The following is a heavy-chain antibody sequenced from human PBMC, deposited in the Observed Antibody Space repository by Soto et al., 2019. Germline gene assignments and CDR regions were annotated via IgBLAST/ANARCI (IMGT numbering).Heavy chain of an antibody. D-gene: IGHD5-18*01. V-gene: IGHV1-2*04. Sequence: ASVKVSCKASGYTFTGYYMHWVRQAPGQGLEWMGWINPNSGGTNYAQKFQGWVTMTRDTSISTAYMELSRLRSDDTAVYYCARGEIQLWRAPRQFDPWGQGTLVTVSS. J-gene: IGHJ5*02. CDR1: GYTFTGYY. CDR2: INPNSGGT. CDR3: ARGEIQLWRAPRQFDP.